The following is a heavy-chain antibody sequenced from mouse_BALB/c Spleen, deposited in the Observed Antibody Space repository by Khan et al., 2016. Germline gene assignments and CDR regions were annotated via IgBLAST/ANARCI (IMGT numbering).Heavy chain of an antibody. CDR2: ISYSGST. CDR1: GYSITSDYA. D-gene: IGHD2-4*01. J-gene: IGHJ4*01. CDR3: ASYYDYDYYAMDY. V-gene: IGHV3-2*02. Sequence: QLKESGPGLVKPSQSLSLTCTVTGYSITSDYAWNWIRQFPGNKLEWMGYISYSGSTSYNPSLKSRISITRDTSKNQFFLQLNSVTTEDTATYYCASYYDYDYYAMDYWGQGTSVTVSS.